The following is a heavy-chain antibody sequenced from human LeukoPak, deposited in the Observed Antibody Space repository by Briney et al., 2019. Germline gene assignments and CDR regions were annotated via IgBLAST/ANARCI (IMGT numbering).Heavy chain of an antibody. V-gene: IGHV1-18*01. CDR2: ISAYNGNT. CDR1: GYTFTSYG. J-gene: IGHJ4*02. D-gene: IGHD4-23*01. CDR3: ARATVVTGGGYYFDY. Sequence: ASVKVSCKASGYTFTSYGISWVRQAPGQGLEWMGWISAYNGNTNYAQKLQGRVTMTTDTSTSTAYMELRSLRSDDTAVYYCARATVVTGGGYYFDYWGQGTLVTVSS.